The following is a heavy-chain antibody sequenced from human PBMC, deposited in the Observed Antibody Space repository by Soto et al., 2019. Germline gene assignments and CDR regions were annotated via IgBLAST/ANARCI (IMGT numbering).Heavy chain of an antibody. CDR2: LHADSDDT. Sequence: EVQWLESGGTLVQPGGSLRLSCVASGFTFSTHTMNWVRQAPGKGLEGVSRLHADSDDTSYADSIQGRFTISRDNSQNTLYLQMNSLRADDTAIYDWAKGLDRASLGFWGQGALLTVSS. CDR3: AKGLDRASLGF. D-gene: IGHD1-1*01. J-gene: IGHJ4*02. V-gene: IGHV3-23*01. CDR1: GFTFSTHT.